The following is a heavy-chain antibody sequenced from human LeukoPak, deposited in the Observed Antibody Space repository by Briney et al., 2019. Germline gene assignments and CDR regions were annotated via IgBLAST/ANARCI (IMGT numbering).Heavy chain of an antibody. CDR3: ARHPLRPAYCSSTSCSFQGYYGMDV. V-gene: IGHV4-34*01. J-gene: IGHJ6*04. CDR1: GGSFSGYY. Sequence: SETLSLTCAVYGGSFSGYYWSWIRQPPGKGLEWIGEINHSGSTNYNPSLKSRVTISVDTSKNQFSLKLSSVTAADTAVYYCARHPLRPAYCSSTSCSFQGYYGMDVWGKGTTVTVSS. CDR2: INHSGST. D-gene: IGHD2-2*01.